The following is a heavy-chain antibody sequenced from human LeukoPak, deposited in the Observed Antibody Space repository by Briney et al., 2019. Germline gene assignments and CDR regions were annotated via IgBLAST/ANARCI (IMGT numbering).Heavy chain of an antibody. J-gene: IGHJ5*02. V-gene: IGHV1-69*13. CDR3: ARDRPGRYCSTISCYSASPFDP. CDR2: IIPIFGTA. D-gene: IGHD2-2*02. Sequence: SVKVSCKASGGTVSRYPISWVRQAPGQGLKWMGGIIPIFGTANYAQKFQGRVTITADESTSTAYMELSSLRSEDTAVYYCARDRPGRYCSTISCYSASPFDPWGQGTLVTVSS. CDR1: GGTVSRYP.